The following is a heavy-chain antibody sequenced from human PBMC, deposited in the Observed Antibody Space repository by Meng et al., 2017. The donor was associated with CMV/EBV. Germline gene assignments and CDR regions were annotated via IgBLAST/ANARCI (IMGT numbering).Heavy chain of an antibody. CDR1: SASSSRGDYY. Sequence: GPVPLHPPQPLSLSFLFPSASSSRGDYYCSSFPQPPAKALEWIVYIYDTGSTYYTPSLKSRVTISVDPSKNQFSLQLSSVTAADKAVYYFARVMGPNRTPYYFDYWGQGTLVTVSS. CDR2: IYDTGST. J-gene: IGHJ4*02. CDR3: ARVMGPNRTPYYFDY. D-gene: IGHD1-14*01. V-gene: IGHV4-30-4*08.